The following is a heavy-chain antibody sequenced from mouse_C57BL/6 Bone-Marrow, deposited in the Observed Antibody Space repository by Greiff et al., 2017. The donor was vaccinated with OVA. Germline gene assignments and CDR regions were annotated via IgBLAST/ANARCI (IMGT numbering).Heavy chain of an antibody. CDR2: INPGSGGT. D-gene: IGHD1-1*01. V-gene: IGHV1-54*01. J-gene: IGHJ1*03. CDR3: ARRGTPTNFDV. CDR1: GYAFTNYL. Sequence: QVQLQQSGAELVRPGTSVKVSCKASGYAFTNYLIEWVKQRPGQGLEWIGVINPGSGGTNYNEKFKGKATLTAAKSSSTAYMQLSSLTSEDSAVYFCARRGTPTNFDVWGTGTTVTVSS.